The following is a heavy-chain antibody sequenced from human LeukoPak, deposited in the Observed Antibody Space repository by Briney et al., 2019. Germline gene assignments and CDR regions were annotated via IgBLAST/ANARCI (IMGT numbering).Heavy chain of an antibody. J-gene: IGHJ3*02. D-gene: IGHD5-18*01. CDR3: AKEDTANAFDI. Sequence: PGGSLRLSCAASGFTFSSYSMNWVRRAPGKGLEWVSSISSSSSYIYYADSVKGRFTISRDNAKNSLYLQMNSLRAEDTAVYYCAKEDTANAFDIWGQGTMVTVSS. V-gene: IGHV3-21*01. CDR2: ISSSSSYI. CDR1: GFTFSSYS.